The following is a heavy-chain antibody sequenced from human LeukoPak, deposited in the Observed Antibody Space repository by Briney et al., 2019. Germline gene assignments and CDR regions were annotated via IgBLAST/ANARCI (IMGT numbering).Heavy chain of an antibody. CDR3: ARVDEYYYDSSGYRLYDY. Sequence: ASVEVSCKASGYTFTGYYMHWVRQAPGQGLEWMGWINPNSGGTNYAQKFQGRVTMTRDTSISTAYMELSRLRSDDTAVYYCARVDEYYYDSSGYRLYDYWGQGTLVTVSS. CDR2: INPNSGGT. D-gene: IGHD3-22*01. V-gene: IGHV1-2*02. CDR1: GYTFTGYY. J-gene: IGHJ4*02.